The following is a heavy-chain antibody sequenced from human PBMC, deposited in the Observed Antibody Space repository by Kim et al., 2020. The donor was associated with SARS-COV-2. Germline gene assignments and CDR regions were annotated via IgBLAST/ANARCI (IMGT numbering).Heavy chain of an antibody. D-gene: IGHD3-9*01. CDR1: GFTFNNYG. V-gene: IGHV3-30*18. CDR2: ISYEGSKK. Sequence: GGSLRLSCAASGFTFNNYGMHWVRQAPGKGLEWVAVISYEGSKKYYADSVKGRFTISRDSSKNRLYLQMNGLRAEDTAVYYCAKASNIFSLYNSVSAFDNWGQGTQVTVSS. J-gene: IGHJ4*02. CDR3: AKASNIFSLYNSVSAFDN.